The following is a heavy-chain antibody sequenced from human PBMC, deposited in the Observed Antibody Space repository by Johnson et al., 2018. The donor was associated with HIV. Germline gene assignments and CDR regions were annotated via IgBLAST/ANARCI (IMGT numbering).Heavy chain of an antibody. J-gene: IGHJ3*02. CDR2: IKSKSDGGTS. Sequence: EQLVVSGGGLVQPGGSLRLSCAASGFTFNNAWMSWVRQAPGKGLEWVGRIKSKSDGGTSDYAAPVKARFTISRDDSKNTLYLQMNSLKTEDTAVYYCTTDPIAAAGPDAFDIWGQGTVVTVSS. D-gene: IGHD6-13*01. CDR1: GFTFNNAW. CDR3: TTDPIAAAGPDAFDI. V-gene: IGHV3-15*01.